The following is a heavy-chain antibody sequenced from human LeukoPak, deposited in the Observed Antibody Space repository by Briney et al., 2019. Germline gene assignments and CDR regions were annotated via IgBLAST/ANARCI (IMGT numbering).Heavy chain of an antibody. CDR1: SGPISSYH. Sequence: SDTLSLTCTVSSGPISSYHWSWIRQPAGKGREWLGRIYTSWSTNYNPSLKSRVTMSVDMYKNQFSLKLRSVTAADTAVYYCARDHSSWYRRLDYWGQGTLVTVSS. CDR3: ARDHSSWYRRLDY. J-gene: IGHJ4*02. D-gene: IGHD6-13*01. V-gene: IGHV4-4*07. CDR2: IYTSWST.